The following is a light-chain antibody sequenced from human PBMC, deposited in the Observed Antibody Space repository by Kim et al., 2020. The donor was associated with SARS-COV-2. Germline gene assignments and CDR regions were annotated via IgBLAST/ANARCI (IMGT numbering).Light chain of an antibody. Sequence: SSELTQDPAVSVALGQTVRITCQGDSLRSYYASWYQQKPGQAPVPVIYAKNNRPSGIPDRFSGSSSGNTASLTITGAQAEDEADYYCNSRDSSGNLYVVFGGGTKLTVL. J-gene: IGLJ2*01. CDR1: SLRSYY. CDR2: AKN. V-gene: IGLV3-19*01. CDR3: NSRDSSGNLYVV.